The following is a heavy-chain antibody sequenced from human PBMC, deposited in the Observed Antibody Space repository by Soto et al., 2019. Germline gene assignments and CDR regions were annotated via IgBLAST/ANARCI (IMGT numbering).Heavy chain of an antibody. CDR2: IYYSGST. J-gene: IGHJ6*02. CDR3: AKYRRPEDGAAANWYASYYYYYYGMDV. D-gene: IGHD2-2*01. V-gene: IGHV4-31*03. CDR1: GGSISSGGYY. Sequence: SETLSLTCTVSGGSISSGGYYWSWIRQHPGKGLEWIGYIYYSGSTYYNPSLKSRVTISVDTSKNQFSLKLSSVTAADTAVYYCAKYRRPEDGAAANWYASYYYYYYGMDVWGQGTTVTVSS.